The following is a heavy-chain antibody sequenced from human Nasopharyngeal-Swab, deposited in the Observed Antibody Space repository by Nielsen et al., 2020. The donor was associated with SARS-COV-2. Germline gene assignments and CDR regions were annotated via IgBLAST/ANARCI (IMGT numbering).Heavy chain of an antibody. J-gene: IGHJ3*02. CDR1: GGSISSGGYS. D-gene: IGHD5-24*01. V-gene: IGHV4-30-2*03. CDR3: ARHSRRWLQLRPDAFDI. CDR2: IYHSGST. Sequence: SETLSLTCAVSGGSISSGGYSWSWIRQPPGKGLEWIGYIYHSGSTYYNPSLKSRVTISVDTSKNQFSLKLSSVTAADTAVYYCARHSRRWLQLRPDAFDIWGQGTMVTVSS.